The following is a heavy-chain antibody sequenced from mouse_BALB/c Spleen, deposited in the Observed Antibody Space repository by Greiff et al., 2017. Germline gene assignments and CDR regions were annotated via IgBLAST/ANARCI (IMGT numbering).Heavy chain of an antibody. Sequence: EVKLVESGGGLVQPGGSLRLSCATSGFTFTDYYMSWVRQPPGKALEWLGFIRNKANGYTTEYSASVKGRFTISRDNSQSILYLQMNTLRAEDSATYYCARDRYMDYWGQGTSVTVSS. J-gene: IGHJ4*01. V-gene: IGHV7-3*02. CDR1: GFTFTDYY. CDR2: IRNKANGYTT. CDR3: ARDRYMDY.